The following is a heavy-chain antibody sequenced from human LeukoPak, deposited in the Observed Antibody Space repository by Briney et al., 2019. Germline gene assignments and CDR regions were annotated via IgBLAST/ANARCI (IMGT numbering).Heavy chain of an antibody. CDR1: GYSFTSYD. D-gene: IGHD5-12*01. CDR3: ARSDVDIVATIISYYMDV. J-gene: IGHJ6*03. CDR2: MSANSCNT. V-gene: IGHV1-8*01. Sequence: ASVKVSCKASGYSFTSYDVNWVRQATGQGLEWMGWMSANSCNTLYAQKFQGRVTMTRNTSISTAYMELSSLRSEDTAVYYCARSDVDIVATIISYYMDVWGKGTTVTVSS.